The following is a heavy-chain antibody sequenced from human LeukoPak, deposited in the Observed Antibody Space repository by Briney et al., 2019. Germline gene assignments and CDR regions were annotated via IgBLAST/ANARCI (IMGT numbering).Heavy chain of an antibody. Sequence: PGGSLRLSCGASGFSFSLYGMHWVRQAPGKGLEWVAFIWAAGNDDFYADSVKGRFTISRDNPKNMVYLQMNSLRAEGTALYYCVGDPPNSGYAFQVWGHGTVVTVSS. CDR3: VGDPPNSGYAFQV. J-gene: IGHJ3*01. V-gene: IGHV3-33*01. CDR2: IWAAGNDD. D-gene: IGHD3-22*01. CDR1: GFSFSLYG.